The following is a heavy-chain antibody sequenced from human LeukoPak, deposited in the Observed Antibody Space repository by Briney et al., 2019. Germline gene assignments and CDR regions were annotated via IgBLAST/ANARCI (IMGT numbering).Heavy chain of an antibody. J-gene: IGHJ2*01. CDR2: IYYSGST. D-gene: IGHD4-17*01. CDR3: ARYDVTTVSYWYFDL. Sequence: PSETLSLTCTVSGGSISSYYWSWIRQPPGKGLEWIGYIYYSGSTNYNPSLKSRVTISVDTSKNQFSLKLSSVTAADTAVYYCARYDVTTVSYWYFDLWGRGTLVTVSS. V-gene: IGHV4-59*08. CDR1: GGSISSYY.